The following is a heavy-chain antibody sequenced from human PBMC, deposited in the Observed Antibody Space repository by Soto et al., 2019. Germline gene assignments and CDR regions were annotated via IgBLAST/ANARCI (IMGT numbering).Heavy chain of an antibody. CDR1: GYTFTSYD. V-gene: IGHV1-8*01. Sequence: GASVKVSCKASGYTFTSYDINWVRQATGQGLEWMGWMNPNSGNTGYAQKFQGRVTMTRSTSISTAYMELSSLRSEDTAVYYCARVIRYCSSTRGYGYWGQGTLVTVSS. CDR2: MNPNSGNT. D-gene: IGHD2-2*01. J-gene: IGHJ4*02. CDR3: ARVIRYCSSTRGYGY.